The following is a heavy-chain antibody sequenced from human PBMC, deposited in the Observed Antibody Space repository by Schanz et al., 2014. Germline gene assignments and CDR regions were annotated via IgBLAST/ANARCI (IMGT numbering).Heavy chain of an antibody. CDR2: ISSSSSYI. V-gene: IGHV3-21*04. J-gene: IGHJ4*01. D-gene: IGHD6-13*01. Sequence: EQLVESGGGLVKPGGSLRLSCAASGFTFSSYAMSWVRQAPGKGLEWVSSISSSSSYIYYADSVKGRFTISRDNAKNSLYLQMNSLRAEDTAVYYCAREQIMAAAGLVDYWGHGTLVTVSS. CDR3: AREQIMAAAGLVDY. CDR1: GFTFSSYA.